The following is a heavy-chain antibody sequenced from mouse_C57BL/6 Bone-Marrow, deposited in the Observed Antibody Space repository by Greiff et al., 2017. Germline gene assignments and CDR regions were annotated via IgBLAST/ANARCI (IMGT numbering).Heavy chain of an antibody. CDR3: ARRRVITTAHYFDY. J-gene: IGHJ2*01. CDR1: GYSFTGYY. Sequence: EVKLQQSGPELVKPGASVKISCKASGYSFTGYYMNWVKQSPEKSLEWIGEINPSTGGTTYNQKFKAKATLTVDKSSSTAYMQLKSLTSEDSAVYDCARRRVITTAHYFDYWGQGTTLTVSS. CDR2: INPSTGGT. V-gene: IGHV1-42*01. D-gene: IGHD1-1*01.